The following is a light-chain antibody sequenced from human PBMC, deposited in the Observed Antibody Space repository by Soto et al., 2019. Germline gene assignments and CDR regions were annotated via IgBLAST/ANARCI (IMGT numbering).Light chain of an antibody. V-gene: IGKV1-5*03. Sequence: DLQMTQFPSTLSAYVGDRVTITCRASQSIRSWLAWYQQKPGKAPNLLIYKASSLASGVPSRFSGSGFGTEFTLTISSLQPDDIATYYCQQYDSYSTFGGGTKVEIK. CDR2: KAS. J-gene: IGKJ4*02. CDR3: QQYDSYST. CDR1: QSIRSW.